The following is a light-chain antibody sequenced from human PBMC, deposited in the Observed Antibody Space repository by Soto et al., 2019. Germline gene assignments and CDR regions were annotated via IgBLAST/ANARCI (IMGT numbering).Light chain of an antibody. CDR1: SRYWKP. V-gene: IGKV3-15*01. Sequence: KMEKPSPTHLVVFPRGKANLLRRARSRYWKPLAWYQLRPGQAPRVLQYASSTRATGVPARFSGSGSGTEFTLTISSLQSEDFAVYYCQQYNVWPGWTFGQGTKVEVK. J-gene: IGKJ1*01. CDR3: QQYNVWPGWT. CDR2: ASS.